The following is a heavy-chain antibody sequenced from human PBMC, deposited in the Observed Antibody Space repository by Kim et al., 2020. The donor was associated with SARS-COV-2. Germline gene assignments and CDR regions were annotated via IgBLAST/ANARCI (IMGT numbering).Heavy chain of an antibody. CDR1: GGSISSSSYY. CDR3: ARHPTFYYDSSGKGSFDY. CDR2: IYYSGST. Sequence: SETLSLTCTVSGGSISSSSYYWGWIRQPPGKGLEWIGSIYYSGSTSYNPSLKSRVTISVDTSKNKFSLKLSSVTAADTAVYYCARHPTFYYDSSGKGSFDYWGQGTLVTVSS. D-gene: IGHD3-22*01. V-gene: IGHV4-39*01. J-gene: IGHJ4*02.